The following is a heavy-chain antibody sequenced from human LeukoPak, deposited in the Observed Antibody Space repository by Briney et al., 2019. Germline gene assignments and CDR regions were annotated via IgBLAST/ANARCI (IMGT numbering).Heavy chain of an antibody. CDR1: GGSISSYY. CDR2: IYYSGST. J-gene: IGHJ4*02. D-gene: IGHD6-13*01. V-gene: IGHV4-59*08. Sequence: SETLSLTCTVSGGSISSYYWSWIRQPPGKGLEWMGYIYYSGSTNYNPSLKSRVTISVDTSKNQFSLKLSSVTAADTAVYYCARRRADYGYSSSWYVEYYFDYWGQGTLVTVSS. CDR3: ARRRADYGYSSSWYVEYYFDY.